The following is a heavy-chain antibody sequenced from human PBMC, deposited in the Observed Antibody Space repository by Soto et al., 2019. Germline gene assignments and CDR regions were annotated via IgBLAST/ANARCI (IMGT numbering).Heavy chain of an antibody. D-gene: IGHD3-10*01. CDR2: ISYDGSNK. Sequence: GGSLRLSCAASGFTFSSYGMHWVRQAPGKGLEWVAVISYDGSNKYYADSVKGRFTISRDNSKNTLYLQMNSLRAEDTAVYYCAKVWGRRFGEREMDYYYGMDVWGQGTTVTVSS. J-gene: IGHJ6*02. V-gene: IGHV3-30*18. CDR3: AKVWGRRFGEREMDYYYGMDV. CDR1: GFTFSSYG.